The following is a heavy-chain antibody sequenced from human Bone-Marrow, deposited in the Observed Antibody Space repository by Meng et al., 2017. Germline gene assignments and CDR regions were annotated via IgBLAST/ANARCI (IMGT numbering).Heavy chain of an antibody. CDR3: ARWRSGSYYYYYGMDV. CDR2: IHPKTGDT. V-gene: IGHV1-2*02. J-gene: IGHJ6*02. Sequence: ASVKVSCKASGYTFSAYWIHWMRQAPGQGLEWMGWIHPKTGDTKYAQKFQGRVTITTDESTSTAYMELSSLRSEDTAVYYCARWRSGSYYYYYGMDVWGQGTTVTVSS. D-gene: IGHD3-10*01. CDR1: GYTFSAYW.